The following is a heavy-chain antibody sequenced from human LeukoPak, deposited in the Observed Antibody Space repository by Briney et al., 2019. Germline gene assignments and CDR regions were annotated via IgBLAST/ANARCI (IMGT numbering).Heavy chain of an antibody. Sequence: GGSLRLSCAASGFTFSSYAMHWVRQAPGKGLEWVAVISYDGSNKYYADSVKGRFTISRDNSKNTLYLQMNSLRAEDTAVYYCARDRIVGASGFYFDYWGQGTLVTVSS. D-gene: IGHD1-26*01. CDR2: ISYDGSNK. V-gene: IGHV3-30-3*01. CDR1: GFTFSSYA. J-gene: IGHJ4*02. CDR3: ARDRIVGASGFYFDY.